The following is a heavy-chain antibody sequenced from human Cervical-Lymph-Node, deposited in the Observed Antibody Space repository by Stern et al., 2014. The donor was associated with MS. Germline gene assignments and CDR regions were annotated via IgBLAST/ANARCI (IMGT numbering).Heavy chain of an antibody. J-gene: IGHJ4*02. V-gene: IGHV4-31*03. CDR1: GGSINSGGYY. Sequence: VQLVESGPGLVKPSQTLPLTCTVSGGSINSGGYYWSWIRQYPGKGLEWIGYIYYTGSAYYDPSLKSRLSMSIDTSKNQFSLNLSSVTAADTAVYYCARGARYSDSSGYYFYFDYWGQGTLVTVSS. CDR2: IYYTGSA. D-gene: IGHD3-22*01. CDR3: ARGARYSDSSGYYFYFDY.